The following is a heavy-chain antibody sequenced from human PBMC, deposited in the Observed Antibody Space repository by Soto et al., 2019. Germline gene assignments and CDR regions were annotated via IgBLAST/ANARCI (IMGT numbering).Heavy chain of an antibody. Sequence: ASVKVSCKASGGTFSSYAISWVRQAPGQGLEWMGGIIPIFGTANYAQKFQGRVTITADESTSTAYMELSSLRSEDTAVYYCARGGVAEGNWFDPWGQGTLGTAS. CDR1: GGTFSSYA. CDR2: IIPIFGTA. D-gene: IGHD6-19*01. J-gene: IGHJ5*02. V-gene: IGHV1-69*13. CDR3: ARGGVAEGNWFDP.